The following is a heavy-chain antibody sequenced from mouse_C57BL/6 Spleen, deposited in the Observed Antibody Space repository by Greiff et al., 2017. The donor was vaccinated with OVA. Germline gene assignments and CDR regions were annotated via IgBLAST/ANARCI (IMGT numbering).Heavy chain of an antibody. Sequence: QVQLQQPGAELVKPGASVKLSCKASGYTFTSYWMHWVKQRPGQGLEWIGMIHPNSGSTNYNEKFKSKATLTVDKSSSTSYMQLSSLTSEDSAVYYCAREGYDGYFPTDYWGQGTTLTVSS. CDR1: GYTFTSYW. V-gene: IGHV1-64*01. D-gene: IGHD2-3*01. J-gene: IGHJ2*01. CDR2: IHPNSGST. CDR3: AREGYDGYFPTDY.